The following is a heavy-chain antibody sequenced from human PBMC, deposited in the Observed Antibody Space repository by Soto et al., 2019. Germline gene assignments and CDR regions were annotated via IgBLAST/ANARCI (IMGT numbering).Heavy chain of an antibody. CDR1: GGSISSYY. CDR2: IYYSGST. J-gene: IGHJ5*02. Sequence: PSETLSLTCTVSGGSISSYYWSWIRQPPGKGLEWIGYIYYSGSTNYNPSLKSRVTISVDTSKNQFSLKLSSVTAADTAVYYCARLLFGADNWFDPWGQGTRVTVSS. V-gene: IGHV4-59*01. CDR3: ARLLFGADNWFDP. D-gene: IGHD3-10*01.